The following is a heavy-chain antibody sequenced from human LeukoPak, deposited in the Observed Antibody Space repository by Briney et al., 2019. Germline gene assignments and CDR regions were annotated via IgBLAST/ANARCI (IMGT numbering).Heavy chain of an antibody. Sequence: ASVKVSCKASGYTFTGYYMHWVRQAPGQGLEWMGWINPNSGGTNYAQKFQGRVTMTRDTSISTAYMELSRLRSDDTAVYCCARDRVIAAAGGYNWFDPWGQGTLVTVFS. V-gene: IGHV1-2*02. D-gene: IGHD6-13*01. CDR1: GYTFTGYY. CDR2: INPNSGGT. J-gene: IGHJ5*02. CDR3: ARDRVIAAAGGYNWFDP.